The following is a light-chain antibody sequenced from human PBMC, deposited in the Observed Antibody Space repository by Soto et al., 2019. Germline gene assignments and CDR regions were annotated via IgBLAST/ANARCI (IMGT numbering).Light chain of an antibody. V-gene: IGLV1-44*01. Sequence: QSVLTQPPSASGTPGQRVTIPCSGSSSNIGSNTVNWYQQVPGTAPKLLIYGNNQRPSGVPDRFSGSKSGTSASLAISGLQSEDEADYYCAAWDDSLSGHWVFGGGTKLTVL. CDR2: GNN. CDR1: SSNIGSNT. J-gene: IGLJ3*02. CDR3: AAWDDSLSGHWV.